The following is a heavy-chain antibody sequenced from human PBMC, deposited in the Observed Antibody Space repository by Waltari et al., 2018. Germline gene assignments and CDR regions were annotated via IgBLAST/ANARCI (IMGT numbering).Heavy chain of an antibody. J-gene: IGHJ4*02. CDR3: ARSSPVGATTEGFDY. Sequence: QVQLVQSGAEVQKPGSSVKFSCKSSGGTFSSYALSCVRPAPGQGLEWMGRISPIFGTANYAQKFQGRVTITADKSTSTAYMELSSLRSEDTAVYYCARSSPVGATTEGFDYWGQGTLVTVSS. V-gene: IGHV1-69*08. CDR2: ISPIFGTA. CDR1: GGTFSSYA. D-gene: IGHD1-26*01.